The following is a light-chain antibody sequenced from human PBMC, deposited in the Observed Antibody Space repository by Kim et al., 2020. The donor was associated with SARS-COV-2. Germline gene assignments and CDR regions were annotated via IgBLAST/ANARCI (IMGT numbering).Light chain of an antibody. Sequence: IQMTQSPSTLSASVGDRVTITCRASQTISTWLAWYQQKPGKAPKLLLYLASTLESGVTSRFSGSGSGTEFTLTIDSLQPDDFATYYCQHYIRFPYTFGQGTKLEI. J-gene: IGKJ2*01. V-gene: IGKV1-5*03. CDR1: QTISTW. CDR3: QHYIRFPYT. CDR2: LAS.